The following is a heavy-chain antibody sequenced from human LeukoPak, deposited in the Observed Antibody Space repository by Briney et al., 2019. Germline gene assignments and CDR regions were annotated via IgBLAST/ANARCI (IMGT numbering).Heavy chain of an antibody. CDR2: ISSSGGST. CDR3: AREGGQWLVSDN. Sequence: GGSLRLSCAASGFTFSDYYMSWIRQAPGKGLEWVSVISSSGGSTYYADSVKGRFTISRDNSKNTLYLQMNSLRAEDTAVYYCAREGGQWLVSDNWGQGTLVTVSS. CDR1: GFTFSDYY. J-gene: IGHJ4*02. V-gene: IGHV3-11*04. D-gene: IGHD6-19*01.